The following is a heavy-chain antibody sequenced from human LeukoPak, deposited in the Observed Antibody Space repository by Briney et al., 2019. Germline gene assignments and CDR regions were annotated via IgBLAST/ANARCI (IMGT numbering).Heavy chain of an antibody. J-gene: IGHJ4*02. CDR1: SGSISSSSYY. CDR3: ARQCNRSWYFDY. CDR2: IYYSGTT. D-gene: IGHD6-13*01. V-gene: IGHV4-39*01. Sequence: SETLSLTCTVSSGSISSSSYYWGWIRQSPGKGLEWIGSIYYSGTTYYSPSLESRVTISVDTSKDQFSLKLSSVTAADRAVYYCARQCNRSWYFDYWGQGTLVTVSS.